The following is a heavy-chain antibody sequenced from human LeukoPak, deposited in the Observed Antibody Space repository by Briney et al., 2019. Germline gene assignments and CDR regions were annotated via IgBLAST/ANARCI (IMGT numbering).Heavy chain of an antibody. CDR2: ISNEGSRK. J-gene: IGHJ4*02. D-gene: IGHD3-3*01. CDR1: GFTFSRHG. CDR3: ARDRAWNYFDY. V-gene: IGHV3-30*03. Sequence: QAGGSLRLSCAPSGFTFSRHGMHWVRQAPGKGLEWVAIISNEGSRKYYAHSVEGRFTISRDNSKNTLYLQMDSQRAEDTAVYYCARDRAWNYFDYWGQGTLVTVSS.